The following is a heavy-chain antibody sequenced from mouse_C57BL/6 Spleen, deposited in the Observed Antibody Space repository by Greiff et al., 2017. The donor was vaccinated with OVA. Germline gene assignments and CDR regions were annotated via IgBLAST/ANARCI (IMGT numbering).Heavy chain of an antibody. D-gene: IGHD1-1*02. CDR1: GFSLTSYG. V-gene: IGHV2-2*01. Sequence: VQLQQSGPGLVQPSQSLSITCTVSGFSLTSYGVTWVRQSPGKGLEWLGVIWSGGSTDYNAAFISRLSISKDNYKSQVFFKMNSLQADDTAIYYCARNQGGNYLDYWGQGTTLTVSS. J-gene: IGHJ2*01. CDR3: ARNQGGNYLDY. CDR2: IWSGGST.